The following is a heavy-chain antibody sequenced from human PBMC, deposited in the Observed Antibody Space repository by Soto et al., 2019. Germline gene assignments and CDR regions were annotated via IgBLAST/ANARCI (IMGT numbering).Heavy chain of an antibody. D-gene: IGHD6-13*01. CDR3: ARDHPFYSSSA. V-gene: IGHV3-21*01. Sequence: GGSLRLSCAASGFTFSSYSMNWVRQAPGKGLGWVSSISSSSSYIYYADSVKGRFTISRDNAKNSLYLQMNSLRAEDTAVYYCARDHPFYSSSAWGQETLVTVSS. CDR2: ISSSSSYI. CDR1: GFTFSSYS. J-gene: IGHJ5*02.